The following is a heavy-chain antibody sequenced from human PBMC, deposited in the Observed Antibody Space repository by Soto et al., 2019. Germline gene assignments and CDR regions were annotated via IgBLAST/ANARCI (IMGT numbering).Heavy chain of an antibody. Sequence: GAPMKVSFKASGYTLTRYGISWVRQAPGQGLEWMGWISAYNGNTNYAQKLQGRVTMTTDTSTSTAYMELRSLRSDDTAVYYCARDDYGGKLGYFQHWGQGTLVTVSS. J-gene: IGHJ1*01. CDR2: ISAYNGNT. CDR1: GYTLTRYG. V-gene: IGHV1-18*01. CDR3: ARDDYGGKLGYFQH. D-gene: IGHD4-17*01.